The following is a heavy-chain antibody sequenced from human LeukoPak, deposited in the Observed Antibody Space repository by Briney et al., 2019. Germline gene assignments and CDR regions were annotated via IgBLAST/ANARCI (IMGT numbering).Heavy chain of an antibody. D-gene: IGHD6-19*01. CDR3: ARAQGWGAGYYFEF. Sequence: SETLSLTCSVSGGSITSDGHYWSWIRQTPGKGLEWIGHIYHSGNTYYTPSLKSRVTISVDLSKNQFSLTLTSVTAADTAVYSCARAQGWGAGYYFEFWGQGTLVSVSS. V-gene: IGHV4-30-2*01. J-gene: IGHJ4*02. CDR1: GGSITSDGHY. CDR2: IYHSGNT.